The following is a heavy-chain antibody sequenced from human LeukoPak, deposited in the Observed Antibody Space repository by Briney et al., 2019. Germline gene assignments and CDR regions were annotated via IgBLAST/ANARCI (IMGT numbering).Heavy chain of an antibody. CDR1: GYTFTGYY. D-gene: IGHD3-16*01. J-gene: IGHJ4*02. V-gene: IGHV1-69*02. CDR3: ATYLGTTFYRVSAALGY. CDR2: IIPILGIA. Sequence: GASVKVSCKASGYTFTGYYMHWVRQAPGQGLEWMGRIIPILGIANYAQKFQGRVTITADKSTSTAYMELSSLRSEDTAVYYCATYLGTTFYRVSAALGYWGQGTLVTASS.